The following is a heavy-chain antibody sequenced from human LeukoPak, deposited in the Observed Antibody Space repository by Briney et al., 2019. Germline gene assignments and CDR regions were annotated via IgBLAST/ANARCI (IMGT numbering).Heavy chain of an antibody. J-gene: IGHJ4*02. Sequence: PSETLSLTCTVSGGSISSGSYYWSWIRQPAGKGLEWIGRIYTSGSTNYNPSLKSRVTISVDTSKNQFALKLSSVTAADTAVYYCARGIDGYDPFDYWGQGTLVTVSS. CDR1: GGSISSGSYY. D-gene: IGHD5-12*01. V-gene: IGHV4-61*02. CDR3: ARGIDGYDPFDY. CDR2: IYTSGST.